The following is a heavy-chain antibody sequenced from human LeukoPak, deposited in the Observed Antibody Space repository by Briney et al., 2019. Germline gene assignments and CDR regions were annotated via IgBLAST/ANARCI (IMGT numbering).Heavy chain of an antibody. CDR3: ARQNDFRLDY. D-gene: IGHD3-3*01. J-gene: IGHJ4*02. Sequence: GESLKISSKGFGYTFSSYWIGWVRQMPGKGLEWMGIIYPGDSDTRYSPSLQGQVTISVDTSIGTAYLQWSSLKASDTAIYYCARQNDFRLDYWGQGTLVTVSS. V-gene: IGHV5-51*01. CDR2: IYPGDSDT. CDR1: GYTFSSYW.